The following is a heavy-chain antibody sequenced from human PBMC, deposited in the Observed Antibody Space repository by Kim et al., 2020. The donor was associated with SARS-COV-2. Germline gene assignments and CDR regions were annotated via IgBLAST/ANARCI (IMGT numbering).Heavy chain of an antibody. Sequence: RSTHYTPSLKSRVTISVNTTKNQFSLKLSSVTVADTAVYYCARDPLDDYWGQETLVTVSS. CDR2: RST. J-gene: IGHJ4*02. V-gene: IGHV4-30-2*04. CDR3: ARDPLDDY.